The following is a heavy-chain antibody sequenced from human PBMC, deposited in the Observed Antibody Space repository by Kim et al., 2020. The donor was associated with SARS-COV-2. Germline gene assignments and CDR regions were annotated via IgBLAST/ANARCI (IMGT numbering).Heavy chain of an antibody. V-gene: IGHV3-15*01. CDR3: TTLQMATTIPAY. Sequence: GGSMRLSCAASRFTFINAWMSWVRQAPGKGLEWVGRIKANADGGTTDYADPVKGRFTISRDDSTNTLYLQMTGLKTEDSAVYYCTTLQMATTIPAYWGQGTLVTVSS. CDR2: IKANADGGTT. CDR1: RFTFINAW. J-gene: IGHJ1*01. D-gene: IGHD1-1*01.